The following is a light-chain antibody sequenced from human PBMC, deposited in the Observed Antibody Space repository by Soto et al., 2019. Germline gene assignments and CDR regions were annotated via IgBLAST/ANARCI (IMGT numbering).Light chain of an antibody. CDR2: DDY. J-gene: IGLJ1*01. Sequence: SYELTQPPSVSVAPGQTATITCGGNNLASESVHWYQQRPGQAPVLVLYDDYDRPSGIPDRFSGSISGNTATLTIGWVEAGDEADYYCQVWDASTDIYVFGTGTKVTVL. V-gene: IGLV3-21*02. CDR3: QVWDASTDIYV. CDR1: NLASES.